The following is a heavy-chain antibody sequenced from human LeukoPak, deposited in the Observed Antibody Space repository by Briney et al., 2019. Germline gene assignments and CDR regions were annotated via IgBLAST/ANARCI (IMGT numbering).Heavy chain of an antibody. V-gene: IGHV4-34*01. CDR2: INHSGST. D-gene: IGHD2-21*01. CDR1: GFTFSSYA. J-gene: IGHJ4*02. CDR3: ARHIRGHDY. Sequence: GSLRLSCAASGFTFSSYAMSWVRQAPGKGLEWIGEINHSGSTNYNPSLKSRVTISVDTSKNQFSLKLSSVTAADTAVYYCARHIRGHDYWGQGTLVTVSS.